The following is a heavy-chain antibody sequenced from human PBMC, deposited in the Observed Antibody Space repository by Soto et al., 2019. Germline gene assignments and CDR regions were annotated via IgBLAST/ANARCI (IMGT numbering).Heavy chain of an antibody. CDR1: GGSISSYY. D-gene: IGHD5-12*01. CDR3: ARHGSGYDYWFDP. V-gene: IGHV4-59*08. Sequence: PSETLSLTCTVSGGSISSYYWSWIRQPPGKGLEWIGYIYYSGSTNYNPSLKSRVTISVDTSKNQFSLKLSSVTAADTAVYYCARHGSGYDYWFDPWGQGTLVTVSS. J-gene: IGHJ5*02. CDR2: IYYSGST.